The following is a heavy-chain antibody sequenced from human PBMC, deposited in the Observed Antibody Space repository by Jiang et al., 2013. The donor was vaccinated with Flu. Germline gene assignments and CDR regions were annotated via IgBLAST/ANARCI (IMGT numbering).Heavy chain of an antibody. D-gene: IGHD2/OR15-2a*01. CDR3: ARADFSTPDGYYYYYMDV. J-gene: IGHJ6*03. V-gene: IGHV4-31*02. Sequence: PSLKSRVTISVDTSKNQXSLKPSSVTAADTAVYYCARADFSTPDGYYYYYMDVWGKGTTVTVSS.